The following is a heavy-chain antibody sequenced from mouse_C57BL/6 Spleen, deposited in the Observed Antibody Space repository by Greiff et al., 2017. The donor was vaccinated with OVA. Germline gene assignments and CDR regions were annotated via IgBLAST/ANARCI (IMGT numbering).Heavy chain of an antibody. CDR3: TIYYYGSSYAY. V-gene: IGHV1-15*01. D-gene: IGHD1-1*01. CDR2: ITPKTGGT. CDR1: GYTFTDYE. Sequence: VQLQQSGAELVRPGASVTLSCQASGYTFTDYEMHWVKQTPVHGLEWIGAITPKTGGTAYNQKFKGTAILTADKSSSTAYMELRNQTAEDDGVYYYTIYYYGSSYAYWGQGTTLTGSS. J-gene: IGHJ2*01.